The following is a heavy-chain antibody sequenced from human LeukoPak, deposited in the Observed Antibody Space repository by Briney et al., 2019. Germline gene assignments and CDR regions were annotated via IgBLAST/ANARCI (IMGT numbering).Heavy chain of an antibody. CDR2: INHSGYT. CDR3: TRAVAGHPD. CDR1: GVHLKNLY. D-gene: IGHD6-19*01. J-gene: IGHJ4*02. Sequence: TCANCGVHLKNLYRGCLRKIKNQGLEWIGEINHSGYTNYNPSLKSRVTMSIDTSKNQFSLKLTSVTAADTGVYYCTRAVAGHPDWGQGTLVTVSS. V-gene: IGHV4-34*01.